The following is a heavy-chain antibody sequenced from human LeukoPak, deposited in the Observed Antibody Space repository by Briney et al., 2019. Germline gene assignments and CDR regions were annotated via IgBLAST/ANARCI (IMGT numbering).Heavy chain of an antibody. CDR1: GFTFDDYA. Sequence: PGRSLRLSCAASGFTFDDYAMHWVRQAPGKGLEWVSGISWNSGSIGYADSVKGRFTISRDNAKNSLYLQMNSLRAEDTALYYCAKVRCGGDCYAGYYFDYWGQGTLVTVSS. D-gene: IGHD2-21*02. J-gene: IGHJ4*02. CDR3: AKVRCGGDCYAGYYFDY. CDR2: ISWNSGSI. V-gene: IGHV3-9*01.